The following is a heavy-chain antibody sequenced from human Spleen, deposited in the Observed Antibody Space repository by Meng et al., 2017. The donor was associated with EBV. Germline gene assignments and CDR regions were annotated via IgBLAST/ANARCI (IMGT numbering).Heavy chain of an antibody. CDR1: GYTITDYS. CDR3: ARDRSGGADY. J-gene: IGHJ4*02. D-gene: IGHD1-26*01. CDR2: INTNTGNP. V-gene: IGHV7-4-1*02. Sequence: QVQLVQFGSELAKPGASLKGSCEASGYTITDYSMNWVRQAPGQGLEWMGWINTNTGNPTYAQGFTGRFVFSLDPSVSTAYLEISSLKAEDTAVYYCARDRSGGADYWGQGTLVTVSS.